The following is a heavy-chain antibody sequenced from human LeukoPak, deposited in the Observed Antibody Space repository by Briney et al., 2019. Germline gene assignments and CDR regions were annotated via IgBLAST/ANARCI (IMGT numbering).Heavy chain of an antibody. CDR3: ARVSYYYDSSGYGPGFDY. V-gene: IGHV3-7*01. CDR2: IKEDGSEK. D-gene: IGHD3-22*01. Sequence: GGSLRLSCTAAGFTFRKHWMSWVRQAIGKGLECVAKIKEDGSEKHYVDSVRGRFTISRDNARNSLYLQMNSLRAEDTAVYYCARVSYYYDSSGYGPGFDYWGQGTLVTVSS. J-gene: IGHJ4*02. CDR1: GFTFRKHW.